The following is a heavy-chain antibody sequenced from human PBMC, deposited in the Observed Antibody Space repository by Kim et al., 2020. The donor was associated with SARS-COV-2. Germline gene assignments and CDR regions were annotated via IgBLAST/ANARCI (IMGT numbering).Heavy chain of an antibody. J-gene: IGHJ3*02. V-gene: IGHV1-69*01. D-gene: IGHD6-13*01. CDR3: ARESQQLSAFDI. Sequence: NYEQKFQGRVTITADESTSTAYMELSSLRSEDTAVYYCARESQQLSAFDIWGQGTMVTVSS.